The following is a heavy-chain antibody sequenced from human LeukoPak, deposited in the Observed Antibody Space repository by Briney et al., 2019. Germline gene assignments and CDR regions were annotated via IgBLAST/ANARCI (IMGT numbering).Heavy chain of an antibody. CDR2: ISNVGGRI. J-gene: IGHJ4*02. V-gene: IGHV3-23*01. Sequence: PVRSLRLSCAASVFTSSDFAMSRGRVAPGQGLKCVATISNVGGRIKFADSVRGRLTISRDNTQYMVYLQMNSLRAEDTALYYCTKDGLRSYDFDYWGQGALVTVSS. D-gene: IGHD5-12*01. CDR1: VFTSSDFA. CDR3: TKDGLRSYDFDY.